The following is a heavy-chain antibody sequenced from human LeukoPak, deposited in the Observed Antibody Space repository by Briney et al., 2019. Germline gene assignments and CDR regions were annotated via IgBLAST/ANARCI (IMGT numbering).Heavy chain of an antibody. CDR2: ISTYNGNT. Sequence: ASVKVSCKASGYTFTSHGISRVRQAPGPALKCLGWISTYNGNTNYAQKLQGRVSMTTDTSTSTAYMDLRSLRSDDTAVYYCARDLRYSSGWSASGMDVWGKGTTVTISS. D-gene: IGHD6-19*01. V-gene: IGHV1-18*01. CDR1: GYTFTSHG. CDR3: ARDLRYSSGWSASGMDV. J-gene: IGHJ6*03.